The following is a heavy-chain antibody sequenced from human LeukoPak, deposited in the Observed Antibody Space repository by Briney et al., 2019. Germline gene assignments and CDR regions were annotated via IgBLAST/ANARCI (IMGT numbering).Heavy chain of an antibody. CDR1: GFTLRDYY. CDR3: ARSSSYFTYFDL. Sequence: GGSLRLSCAASGFTLRDYYVSWIRQAPGKGLEWISYMSGTGNTIYYAESVKGRFTVSRDSANNSMSLQMTSLRAEDSAVYYCARSSSYFTYFDLWGRDTLVTVSS. V-gene: IGHV3-11*04. D-gene: IGHD2/OR15-2a*01. J-gene: IGHJ2*01. CDR2: MSGTGNTI.